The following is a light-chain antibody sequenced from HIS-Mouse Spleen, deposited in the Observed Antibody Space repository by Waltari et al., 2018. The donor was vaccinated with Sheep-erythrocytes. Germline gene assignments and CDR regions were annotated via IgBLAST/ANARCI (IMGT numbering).Light chain of an antibody. CDR1: RRDVGSSNL. J-gene: IGLJ3*02. CDR3: CSYAGSSTPWV. Sequence: QSALTQPASVSGSPGQSITISCTGPRRDVGSSNLVSWYQQHPGKAPKLMIYEGSKRPSGVSNRFSGYKSGNTASLTISGLQAEDEADYYCCSYAGSSTPWVFGGGTKLTVL. CDR2: EGS. V-gene: IGLV2-23*01.